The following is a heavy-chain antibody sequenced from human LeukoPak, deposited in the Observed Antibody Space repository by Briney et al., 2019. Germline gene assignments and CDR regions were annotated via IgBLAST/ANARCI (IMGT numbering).Heavy chain of an antibody. V-gene: IGHV3-15*01. CDR2: IKSYAHGGAT. Sequence: GGSLRLSCAVSGFSVTDAWMSWVRQTPGKGLEWVGRIKSYAHGGATDHPAFLKGRFSISRDESKNILYLQMNSLITEDTAVYYCTTSRTGDNWYGAFGFWGQGTLVTVSS. D-gene: IGHD1-1*01. J-gene: IGHJ4*02. CDR1: GFSVTDAW. CDR3: TTSRTGDNWYGAFGF.